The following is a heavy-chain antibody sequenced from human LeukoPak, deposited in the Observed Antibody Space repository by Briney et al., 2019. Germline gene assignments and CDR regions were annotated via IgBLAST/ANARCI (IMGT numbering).Heavy chain of an antibody. D-gene: IGHD2-2*01. J-gene: IGHJ4*02. V-gene: IGHV3-30*02. CDR3: AKEGCSSTSCYVVDY. CDR1: GFTFSSYG. Sequence: PGGSLRLSCAASGFTFSSYGMHWVRQAPGKGLEWVAFIRYDGSNEYYADSVKGRFTISRDDSKNTLYLQMNSLRAEDTAVYYCAKEGCSSTSCYVVDYWGQGTLVTASS. CDR2: IRYDGSNE.